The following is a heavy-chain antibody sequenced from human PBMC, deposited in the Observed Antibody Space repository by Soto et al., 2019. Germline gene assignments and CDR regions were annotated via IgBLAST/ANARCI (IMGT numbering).Heavy chain of an antibody. J-gene: IGHJ4*02. CDR3: ARGGTPIDY. CDR2: ISTYNGNT. D-gene: IGHD3-16*01. V-gene: IGHV1-18*01. Sequence: QVQLVQSGAEVKKPGASVKVSCKTSGYTFTNFGISWVRQAPGQGLEWVGWISTYNGNTNYAQKFQGSVTMTTDTFTSTAYMELRSLSSDDTAVYYSARGGTPIDYWGQGTLVTVSS. CDR1: GYTFTNFG.